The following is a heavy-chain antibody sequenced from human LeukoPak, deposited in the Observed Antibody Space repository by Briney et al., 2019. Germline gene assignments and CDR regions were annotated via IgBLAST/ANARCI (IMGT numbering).Heavy chain of an antibody. J-gene: IGHJ4*02. D-gene: IGHD4-17*01. CDR1: GYTFTSYY. V-gene: IGHV1-46*03. Sequence: ASVKVSCKASGYTFTSYYMHWVRQAPGQGLEWMGIINPSGGSTSYAQKFQGRVTMTRDTSTSTVYMELSSLRSEDTAVYYCARGVKDGDLKEELDCWGQGTLVTVSS. CDR2: INPSGGST. CDR3: ARGVKDGDLKEELDC.